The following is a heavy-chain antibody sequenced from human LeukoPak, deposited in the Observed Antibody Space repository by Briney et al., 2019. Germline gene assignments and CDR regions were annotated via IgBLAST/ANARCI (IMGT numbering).Heavy chain of an antibody. Sequence: SETLSLTCTVSGGSTSSYYWSWIRQPAGKGLEWIGRIYTSGSTNYNPSLKSRVTMSVDTSKNQFSLKLSSVTAADTAVYYCARDTMITFGGVIVNLFDCWGQGTLVTVSS. CDR3: ARDTMITFGGVIVNLFDC. V-gene: IGHV4-4*07. CDR2: IYTSGST. D-gene: IGHD3-16*02. J-gene: IGHJ4*02. CDR1: GGSTSSYY.